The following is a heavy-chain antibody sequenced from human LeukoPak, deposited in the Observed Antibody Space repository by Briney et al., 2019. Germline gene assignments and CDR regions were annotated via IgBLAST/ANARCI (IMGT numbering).Heavy chain of an antibody. D-gene: IGHD6-13*01. Sequence: GGSLRLSCTVSGFIVSSKYMSWVRQAPGKGLEWVAVIYSGGATYYAGSLKGRFTISRDNSKNTLYLQMNSLGAEDRAVYYCARAAFASSWYEGGLDVWGQGTTVTVSS. CDR1: GFIVSSKY. J-gene: IGHJ6*02. V-gene: IGHV3-66*01. CDR2: IYSGGAT. CDR3: ARAAFASSWYEGGLDV.